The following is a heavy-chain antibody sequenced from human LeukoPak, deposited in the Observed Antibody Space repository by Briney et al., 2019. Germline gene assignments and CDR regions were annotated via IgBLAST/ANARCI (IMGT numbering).Heavy chain of an antibody. J-gene: IGHJ6*03. CDR3: TRKKILEWLLPYYYYYMDV. D-gene: IGHD3-3*01. CDR1: GFTFGDYA. V-gene: IGHV3-49*03. CDR2: VRSKAYGGTT. Sequence: GGSLRLSCTPSGFTFGDYAMSWFRQAPGKGLEWVGFVRSKAYGGTTEYAASVKGRFTISRDDSKSIAYLQMNSLKTEDTAVYYCTRKKILEWLLPYYYYYMDVWGKGPRSPSP.